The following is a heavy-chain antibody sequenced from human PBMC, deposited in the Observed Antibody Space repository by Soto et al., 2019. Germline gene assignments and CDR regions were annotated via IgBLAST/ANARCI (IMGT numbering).Heavy chain of an antibody. CDR3: ARGEVVASNWFDP. Sequence: QVQMQESGPGLVKPSQTLYLTCSVSGGSIIDSGSFYWNWIRQHPGKGLEWIGYIYYIGSTYYNRAFRCRPTIPLDTSKKQFSLKLTSVTAADTAIYSCARGEVVASNWFDPWGQGTLVTVSS. V-gene: IGHV4-31*03. D-gene: IGHD2-15*01. J-gene: IGHJ5*02. CDR1: GGSIIDSGSFY. CDR2: IYYIGST.